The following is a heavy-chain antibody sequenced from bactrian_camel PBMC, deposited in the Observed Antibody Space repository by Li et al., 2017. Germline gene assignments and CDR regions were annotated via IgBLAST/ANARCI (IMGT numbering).Heavy chain of an antibody. J-gene: IGHJ6*01. D-gene: IGHD5*01. CDR2: ISVAGTT. CDR3: AAGYTGPWCRLPAEFGY. Sequence: VQLVESGGGSVQAGGSLRLSCAASGARFSTYCLGWFRQAPGKEREGVARISVAGTTRYADSVKGRFTISRDNAKNALYLQMNSLEPGDTAIHYCAAGYTGPWCRLPAEFGYWGQGTQVTVS. CDR1: GARFSTYC. V-gene: IGHV3S53*01.